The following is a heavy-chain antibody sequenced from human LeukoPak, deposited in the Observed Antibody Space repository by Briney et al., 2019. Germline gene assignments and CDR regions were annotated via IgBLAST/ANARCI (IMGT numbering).Heavy chain of an antibody. CDR1: GFTFSTYD. CDR3: AKSAYYDASGYYREYYFDY. Sequence: GGSLRLSCAASGFTFSTYDMSWVRQAPGKGLEWVSSISGSGGSTHYADSVKGRFTISRDKTKNTLYLQMNSLRAEDTAVYYCAKSAYYDASGYYREYYFDYWGQGTLVTVSS. J-gene: IGHJ4*02. CDR2: ISGSGGST. V-gene: IGHV3-23*01. D-gene: IGHD3-22*01.